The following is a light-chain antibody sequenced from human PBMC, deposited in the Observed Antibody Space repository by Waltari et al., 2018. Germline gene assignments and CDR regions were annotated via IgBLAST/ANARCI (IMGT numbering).Light chain of an antibody. CDR1: QGIRND. CDR2: DTS. Sequence: DIQMTQSPSSLSAVVGDRVTITCRASQGIRNDLAWYQQKPGKAPTRLMFDTSTLHDGVPSRFSGSLVATDFTLTIVNLQPEDSATYYCQQHKAYPHTFGQGTNLEI. V-gene: IGKV1-17*02. J-gene: IGKJ2*01. CDR3: QQHKAYPHT.